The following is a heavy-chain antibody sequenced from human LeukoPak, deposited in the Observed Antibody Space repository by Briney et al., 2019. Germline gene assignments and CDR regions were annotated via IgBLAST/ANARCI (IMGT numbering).Heavy chain of an antibody. CDR3: ARRGYCSGGSCYSADDYYYYGMDV. V-gene: IGHV5-51*01. Sequence: GESLKISCKGSGYSFTSYWIGWVRQMPGKGLEWMGIIYPGDSDTRYSPSFQGQVTISADKSISTAYLQWSSLKASDTAMYYCARRGYCSGGSCYSADDYYYYGMDVRGQGTTVTVSS. J-gene: IGHJ6*02. D-gene: IGHD2-15*01. CDR2: IYPGDSDT. CDR1: GYSFTSYW.